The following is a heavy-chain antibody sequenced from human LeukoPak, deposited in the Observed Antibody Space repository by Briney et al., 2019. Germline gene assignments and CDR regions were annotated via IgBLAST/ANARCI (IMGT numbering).Heavy chain of an antibody. V-gene: IGHV4-30-2*01. CDR3: ARSTYYYDSSGYYHEDFDY. D-gene: IGHD3-22*01. Sequence: PSETLSLTCAVSGGSISSGGYSWSWIRQPPGKGLEWIGYIYHSGSTYYNPSLKSRVTISVDRSKNQFSLKLSSVTAAGTAVYYCARSTYYYDSSGYYHEDFDYWGQGTLVTVSS. CDR1: GGSISSGGYS. J-gene: IGHJ4*02. CDR2: IYHSGST.